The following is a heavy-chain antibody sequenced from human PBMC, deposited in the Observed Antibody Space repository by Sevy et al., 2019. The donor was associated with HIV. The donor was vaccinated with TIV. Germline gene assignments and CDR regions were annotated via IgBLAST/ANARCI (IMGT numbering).Heavy chain of an antibody. D-gene: IGHD3-10*01. CDR1: GYTLNQLS. CDR3: ARDSMPMIQGIIITPYYYGMDV. Sequence: ASVKVSCKVSGYTLNQLSMHWVRQAAGKGLEWMGSFDPEDGETAYAQKFQGRVTMTEDTSIDTAYMELRSLRSDDTALYYCARDSMPMIQGIIITPYYYGMDVWGQGTTVTVSS. J-gene: IGHJ6*02. V-gene: IGHV1-24*01. CDR2: FDPEDGET.